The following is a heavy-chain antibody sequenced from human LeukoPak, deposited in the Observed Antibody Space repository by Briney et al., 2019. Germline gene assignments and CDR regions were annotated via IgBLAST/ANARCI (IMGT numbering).Heavy chain of an antibody. V-gene: IGHV7-4-1*02. D-gene: IGHD1-20*01. J-gene: IGHJ4*02. CDR1: GYTFTSYA. CDR2: INTNTGNP. CDR3: ARDPGYNWNPIYYFDY. Sequence: GASVKVSCKASGYTFTSYAMNWVRQAPGQGLEWMGWINTNTGNPTYAQGFTGRFVFSLDTSVSTAYLQVSSLKAEDTAVYYCARDPGYNWNPIYYFDYWGQGTLVTVSS.